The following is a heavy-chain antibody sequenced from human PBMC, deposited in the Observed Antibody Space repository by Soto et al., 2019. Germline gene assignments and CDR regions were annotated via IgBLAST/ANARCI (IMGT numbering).Heavy chain of an antibody. CDR3: ARIFDFWRGYYFSY. J-gene: IGHJ4*02. CDR2: IFWDDDK. CDR1: GFSLSTSGVA. Sequence: SGPTLVNPTQTLTLTCTFSGFSLSTSGVAVGWIRQAPRKAPEWLAFIFWDDDKRYSPSLENRLTITKDTSKNQVVLTMTNMDPVDTATYYCARIFDFWRGYYFSYWGRRTLVTVSS. V-gene: IGHV2-5*02. D-gene: IGHD3-3*01.